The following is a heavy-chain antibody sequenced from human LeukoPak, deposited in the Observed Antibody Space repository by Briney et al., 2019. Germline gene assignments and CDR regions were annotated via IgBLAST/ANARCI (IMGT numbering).Heavy chain of an antibody. CDR1: GYSLLELS. V-gene: IGHV1-24*01. Sequence: ASVKVSCKVSGYSLLELSIHWVRQAPGKAPEWIGGPDPEDAELVYAQKFQGRATMTEDMSTDTAYLDLTSLRSEDTAVYYCVTSDDSDGYKYYRDLLFDFWGQGTLVTVSP. CDR3: VTSDDSDGYKYYRDLLFDF. D-gene: IGHD5-24*01. CDR2: PDPEDAEL. J-gene: IGHJ4*02.